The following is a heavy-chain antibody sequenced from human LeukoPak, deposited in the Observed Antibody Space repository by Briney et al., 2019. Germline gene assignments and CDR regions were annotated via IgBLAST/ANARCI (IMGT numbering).Heavy chain of an antibody. CDR1: GFTFSSYG. D-gene: IGHD4-17*01. J-gene: IGHJ4*02. CDR3: ARVYGDYEQAIDY. CDR2: ISYDGSNK. V-gene: IGHV3-30*03. Sequence: PGGSLRLSCAASGFTFSSYGMHWVRQAPGKGLEWVAVISYDGSNKYYADSVKGRFTISRDNSKNTLYLQMNSLRAEDTAVYYCARVYGDYEQAIDYWGQGTLVTVPS.